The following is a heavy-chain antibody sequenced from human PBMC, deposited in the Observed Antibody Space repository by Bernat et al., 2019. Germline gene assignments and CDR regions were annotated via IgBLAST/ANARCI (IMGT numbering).Heavy chain of an antibody. J-gene: IGHJ4*02. D-gene: IGHD6-13*01. CDR2: ITGGGGNT. V-gene: IGHV3-23*01. Sequence: EVQLLESGGGLVQPGGSLRLSCAASGLTFSGYAMTWVRQAPGKGLEWVSTITGGGGNTYYADSVKGRFTVSRDNSKNTLYLQMNSLRAEDTAVYYCARDHSRCFDYWGQGTLVTVSS. CDR1: GLTFSGYA. CDR3: ARDHSRCFDY.